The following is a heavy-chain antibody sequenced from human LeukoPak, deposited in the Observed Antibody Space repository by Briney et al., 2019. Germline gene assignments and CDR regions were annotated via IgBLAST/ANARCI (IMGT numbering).Heavy chain of an antibody. CDR3: ARGGLRNRIYYYYMDV. V-gene: IGHV4-34*01. CDR2: INHSGST. D-gene: IGHD1-14*01. CDR1: GGSFSGYY. Sequence: KPSETLSLTCAVYGGSFSGYYWSWIRQPPGKGLEWIGEINHSGSTNYNPSLKSRVTISVDTSKNQFSLKLSSVTAADTTVYYCARGGLRNRIYYYYMDVWGKGITVTVSS. J-gene: IGHJ6*03.